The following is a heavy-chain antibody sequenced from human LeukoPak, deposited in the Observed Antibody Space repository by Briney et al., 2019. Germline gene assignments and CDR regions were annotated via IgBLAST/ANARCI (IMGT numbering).Heavy chain of an antibody. J-gene: IGHJ4*02. V-gene: IGHV3-23*01. CDR3: AKGPSRRGELLGF. D-gene: IGHD1-26*01. CDR2: ISGSGGST. Sequence: GGSLRLSCAASGFTFSSYEMNWVRQAPGKGLEWVSAISGSGGSTYYADSVKGRFTISRDNSKNTLYLQINSLRAEDTAVYYCAKGPSRRGELLGFWGQGTLVTVSS. CDR1: GFTFSSYE.